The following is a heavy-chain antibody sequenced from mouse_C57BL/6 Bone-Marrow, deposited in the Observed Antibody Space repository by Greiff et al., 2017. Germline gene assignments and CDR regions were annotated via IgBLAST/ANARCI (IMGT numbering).Heavy chain of an antibody. Sequence: QVQLQQSGAELARPGASVKLSCKASGYTFTSYGISWVKQRTGQGLEWIGEIYPRSGNTYYNEKFKGKATLTAAKSSSTAYMELRSLTSEASAVYFCAGLGSRGFAYWGQGTLVTVAA. CDR2: IYPRSGNT. D-gene: IGHD1-1*01. CDR3: AGLGSRGFAY. CDR1: GYTFTSYG. J-gene: IGHJ3*01. V-gene: IGHV1-81*01.